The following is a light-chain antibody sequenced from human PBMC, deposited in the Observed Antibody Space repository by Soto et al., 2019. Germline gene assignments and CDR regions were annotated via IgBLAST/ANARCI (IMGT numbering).Light chain of an antibody. CDR1: SGDIGSYNY. Sequence: QSVLAQPASVSGSPGQSITISCTGTSGDIGSYNYVSWFQHHPGKAPKLILFAVSYRPSGVSNRFSGSRSGNTASLTISGLQPEDEAIYYCSSYTRSTTHVFGTGTKVTVL. J-gene: IGLJ1*01. CDR2: AVS. V-gene: IGLV2-14*01. CDR3: SSYTRSTTHV.